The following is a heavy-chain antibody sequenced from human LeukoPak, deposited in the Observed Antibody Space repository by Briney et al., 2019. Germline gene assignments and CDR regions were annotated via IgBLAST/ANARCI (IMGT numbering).Heavy chain of an antibody. CDR3: TRGHPNMDTDAFDI. Sequence: PGGSLRLSCAASGFTFSNYEINWVRQAPGKGLEWVSYISSSGSTMYFADSVRGRFTISRDNAKNSLHLQMNSLRAEDTAVYYCTRGHPNMDTDAFDIWGQGTMVTVSP. J-gene: IGHJ3*02. D-gene: IGHD5-18*01. V-gene: IGHV3-48*03. CDR1: GFTFSNYE. CDR2: ISSSGSTM.